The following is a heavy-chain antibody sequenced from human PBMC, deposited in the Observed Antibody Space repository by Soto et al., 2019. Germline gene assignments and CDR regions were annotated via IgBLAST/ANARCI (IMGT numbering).Heavy chain of an antibody. CDR1: GFTFSSYA. CDR2: LSGSGVST. D-gene: IGHD3-22*01. V-gene: IGHV3-23*01. Sequence: EVQLLESGGGLVQPGGSLRLSCAASGFTFSSYAMTWVRQAPGKGLEWVSALSGSGVSTYYADSVKGRFTISRDNAKNTLSLEMNSLRVEDTAVYYCAKGGGSKDYYDTSGYYLYYYYAMDVWGQGTTVTVSS. J-gene: IGHJ6*02. CDR3: AKGGGSKDYYDTSGYYLYYYYAMDV.